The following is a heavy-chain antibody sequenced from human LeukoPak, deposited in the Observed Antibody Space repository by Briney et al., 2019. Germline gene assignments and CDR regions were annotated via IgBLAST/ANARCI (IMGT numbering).Heavy chain of an antibody. CDR2: IIPIFGTA. CDR1: GNSISNYA. D-gene: IGHD3-16*01. J-gene: IGHJ4*03. Sequence: GSSVKVSCKASGNSISNYAVSWVRQAPGQGFEWMGGIIPIFGTADYAQKFQGRVTITADQSTSTTYMALSSLKSEDTATYYCTTRACHAGGYSSSFYYYYGLHFWGQGTMVSVSS. V-gene: IGHV1-69*01. CDR3: TTRACHAGGYSSSFYYYYGLHF.